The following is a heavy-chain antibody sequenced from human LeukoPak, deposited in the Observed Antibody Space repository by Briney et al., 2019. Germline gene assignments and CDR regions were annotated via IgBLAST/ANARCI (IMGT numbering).Heavy chain of an antibody. CDR1: RGTFSSYA. CDR2: IIPIFGTA. Sequence: SVKVSCKASRGTFSSYAISWVRQAPGQGLEWMGGIIPIFGTANYAQKFQGRVTITADESTSTAYMELSSLRSEDTAVYYCARDLGSNYAFDIWGQGTMVTVSS. J-gene: IGHJ3*02. V-gene: IGHV1-69*13. CDR3: ARDLGSNYAFDI. D-gene: IGHD4-11*01.